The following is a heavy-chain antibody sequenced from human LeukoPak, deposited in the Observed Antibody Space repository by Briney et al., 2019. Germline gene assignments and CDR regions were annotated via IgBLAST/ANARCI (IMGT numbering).Heavy chain of an antibody. CDR2: ISGSGGST. CDR3: AKVYIVVVPAGTFDY. CDR1: GFTFSSYV. D-gene: IGHD2-2*01. J-gene: IGHJ4*02. Sequence: SGRSLRLSCAASGFTFSSYVMHWVRQAPGKGLEWVSAISGSGGSTYYADSVKGRFTISRDNSKNTLYLQMNSLRAEDTAVYYCAKVYIVVVPAGTFDYWGQGTLVTVSS. V-gene: IGHV3-23*01.